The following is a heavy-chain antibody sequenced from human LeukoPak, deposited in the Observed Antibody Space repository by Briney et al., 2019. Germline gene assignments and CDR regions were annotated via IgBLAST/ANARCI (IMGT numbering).Heavy chain of an antibody. CDR2: VNGDGTSA. CDR3: ARVPYYYDSSGYYNGGFDY. Sequence: GGSLRLSCAASGFTFSSYWMHWVRQAPGKGLVWVSRVNGDGTSASYADSVKGRFTISRDNAKNTLFLQMNSLRAEDTAVYYCARVPYYYDSSGYYNGGFDYWGQGTLVTVSS. D-gene: IGHD3-22*01. J-gene: IGHJ4*02. V-gene: IGHV3-74*01. CDR1: GFTFSSYW.